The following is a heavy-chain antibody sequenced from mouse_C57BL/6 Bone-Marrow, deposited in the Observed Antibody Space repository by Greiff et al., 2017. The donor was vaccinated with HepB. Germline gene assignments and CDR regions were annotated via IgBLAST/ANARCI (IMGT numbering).Heavy chain of an antibody. D-gene: IGHD2-3*01. CDR1: GYTFTSYW. CDR2: IDPSDSYT. CDR3: ARRQDGYYPWFAD. V-gene: IGHV1-50*01. Sequence: QVHVKQPGAELVKPGASVKLSCKASGYTFTSYWMQWVKQRPGQGLEWIGEIDPSDSYTNYNQKFKGKATLTVDTSSSTAYMQLSSLTSEDSAVYYCARRQDGYYPWFADWGQGTLVTVSA. J-gene: IGHJ3*01.